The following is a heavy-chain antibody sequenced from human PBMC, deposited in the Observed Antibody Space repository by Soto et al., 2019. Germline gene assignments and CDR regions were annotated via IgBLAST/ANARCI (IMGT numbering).Heavy chain of an antibody. J-gene: IGHJ4*02. D-gene: IGHD1-1*01. V-gene: IGHV1-18*01. CDR3: ARGRYGDY. CDR1: GYAFTTYG. Sequence: QVRLVQSGAEVKKPGASVKVSCRGSGYAFTTYGITWVRQAPGQGLEWMGWISAHNGNTNYAQKLQGRVTVTRDTSTSTAYMELRSLRYDDTAVYYCARGRYGDYWGQGALVTVSS. CDR2: ISAHNGNT.